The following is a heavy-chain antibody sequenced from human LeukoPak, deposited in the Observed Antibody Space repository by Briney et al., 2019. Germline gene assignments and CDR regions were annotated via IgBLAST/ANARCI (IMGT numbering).Heavy chain of an antibody. D-gene: IGHD5-18*01. Sequence: SVKVSCKASGGTFSSYAISWVRQAPGQGLEWMGGIIPIFGTANYAQKFQGRVTITADESTSTAYMELSSLRSEDTAVYYCARTPYSYGLGSLFDPWGQGTLVTVSS. V-gene: IGHV1-69*13. CDR1: GGTFSSYA. CDR3: ARTPYSYGLGSLFDP. CDR2: IIPIFGTA. J-gene: IGHJ5*02.